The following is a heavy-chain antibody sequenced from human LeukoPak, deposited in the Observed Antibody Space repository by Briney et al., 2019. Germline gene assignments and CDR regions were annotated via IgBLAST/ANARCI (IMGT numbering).Heavy chain of an antibody. Sequence: SGGSLRLSCAASGFTFSSYSMNWVRQAPGKGLEWVSSISSSSAYVYYADSVKGRFTISRDNAKNSLYLQMNSLRAEDTAVYYCARGRGYCSNTSCQNWFDPWGQGTLVTVSS. D-gene: IGHD2-2*01. CDR2: ISSSSAYV. V-gene: IGHV3-21*01. J-gene: IGHJ5*02. CDR1: GFTFSSYS. CDR3: ARGRGYCSNTSCQNWFDP.